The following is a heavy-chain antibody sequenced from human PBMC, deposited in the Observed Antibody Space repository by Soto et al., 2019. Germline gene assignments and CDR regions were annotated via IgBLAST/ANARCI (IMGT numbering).Heavy chain of an antibody. Sequence: QAQLVESGGGVVQPGRSLRLSCAASGLPFSASGMHWVRQAPGKGLEWVAMIWSDGTKEYYAESVKGRFTITRDNFKHLVFLQMDSLRAEDTAVYYCARDKGTTILDTWGQGNMVTVSS. D-gene: IGHD1-26*01. V-gene: IGHV3-33*01. CDR3: ARDKGTTILDT. CDR1: GLPFSASG. CDR2: IWSDGTKE. J-gene: IGHJ5*02.